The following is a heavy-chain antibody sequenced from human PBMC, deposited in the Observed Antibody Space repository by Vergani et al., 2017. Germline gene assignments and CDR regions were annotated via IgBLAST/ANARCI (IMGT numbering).Heavy chain of an antibody. D-gene: IGHD6-19*01. CDR3: ARHSTVEWLVKLGWIDP. V-gene: IGHV4-39*01. Sequence: QLQPQESGPGLVKPSATLSLTCSVSGASIRSSNYYWGRIRQPPGKGLEWIASIYYSGSTYYNPSLKSRVTISVDTAKNQFSLKLSSVTAADTAVYFCARHSTVEWLVKLGWIDPWGQGTLVTVSS. CDR1: GASIRSSNYY. J-gene: IGHJ5*02. CDR2: IYYSGST.